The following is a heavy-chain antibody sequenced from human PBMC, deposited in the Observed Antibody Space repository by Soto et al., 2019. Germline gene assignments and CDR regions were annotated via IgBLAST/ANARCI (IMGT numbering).Heavy chain of an antibody. CDR2: IERYGSEK. CDR3: ARVRATDYEIDY. Sequence: EVQLVESGGGLVQPGGSLRLSCTASGFMFGSYCMTWVRQAPGKGLQWVANIERYGSEKYYVDSVKGRFTISRDNADNSVFLDMNNLRFDDTAIYCCARVRATDYEIDYWGQGALVTVSS. J-gene: IGHJ4*02. D-gene: IGHD4-17*01. CDR1: GFMFGSYC. V-gene: IGHV3-7*03.